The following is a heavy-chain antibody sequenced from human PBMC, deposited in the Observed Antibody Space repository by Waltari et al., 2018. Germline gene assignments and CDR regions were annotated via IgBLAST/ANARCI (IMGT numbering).Heavy chain of an antibody. CDR3: ASVAAADFDY. Sequence: QVQLVESGGGVVQPGKALSLSCAASGFTCRNYAMHWVRQAPGKGLEWVTVISSDGTYKSYADPVKGRFTISRDNFKNTLFLQMNSLTTEDTALYYCASVAAADFDYWGQGTLVTVSS. CDR1: GFTCRNYA. J-gene: IGHJ4*02. CDR2: ISSDGTYK. V-gene: IGHV3-30-3*01. D-gene: IGHD6-13*01.